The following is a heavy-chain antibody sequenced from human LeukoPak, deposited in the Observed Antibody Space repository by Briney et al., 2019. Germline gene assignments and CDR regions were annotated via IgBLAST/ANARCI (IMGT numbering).Heavy chain of an antibody. CDR2: INPNSGDT. CDR1: GYAFTSYY. V-gene: IGHV1-2*02. J-gene: IGHJ4*02. D-gene: IGHD3-22*01. CDR3: ARGPLINSRGRHAHFDF. Sequence: ASVKVSCKASGYAFTSYYIQWVRQAPGQGLECMGWINPNSGDTHFARNFQDTVTMTRDTSITTIYMSLTRLTSADTAVYYCARGPLINSRGRHAHFDFWGQGTGVTVSS.